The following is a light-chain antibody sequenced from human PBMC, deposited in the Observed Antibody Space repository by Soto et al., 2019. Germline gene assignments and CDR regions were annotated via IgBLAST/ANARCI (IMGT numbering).Light chain of an antibody. V-gene: IGKV1-5*03. CDR2: KAS. Sequence: DIQMTQSPSTLSASVGDRVTITCRASQSISSWLAWYQQKPGKAPKXLIYKASSLESGVPSRFSGSGSGTELTITISSLRPDDFETYYCQQYNSYSWTFGQGTKVDIK. CDR1: QSISSW. J-gene: IGKJ1*01. CDR3: QQYNSYSWT.